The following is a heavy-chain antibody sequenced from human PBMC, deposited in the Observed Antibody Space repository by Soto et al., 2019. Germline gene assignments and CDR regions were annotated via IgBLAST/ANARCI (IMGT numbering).Heavy chain of an antibody. CDR3: ASGRIVVAAQPSLFYYYYYYMDV. CDR1: GYTFTSYG. Sequence: ASVKVSCKASGYTFTSYGISWVRQAPGQGLEWMGWISAYNGNTNYAQKLQGRVTMTTDTSTSTAYMELRSLRSDDTAVYYCASGRIVVAAQPSLFYYYYYYMDVWGKGTKVTVSS. CDR2: ISAYNGNT. J-gene: IGHJ6*03. D-gene: IGHD2-15*01. V-gene: IGHV1-18*01.